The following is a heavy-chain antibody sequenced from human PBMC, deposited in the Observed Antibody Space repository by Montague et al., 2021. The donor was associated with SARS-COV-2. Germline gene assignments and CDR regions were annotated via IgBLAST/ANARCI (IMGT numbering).Heavy chain of an antibody. D-gene: IGHD5-12*01. CDR1: GFSISSGFY. J-gene: IGHJ4*02. CDR3: AGRGYTGYDYFDY. CDR2: VYHSGYT. Sequence: SETLSLTCSVSGFSISSGFYWAWIRQSPGKGPEWIGTVYHSGYTHYNPSLKGRVTVSIETSKNQFSLTVTSVTAADTAVYFCAGRGYTGYDYFDYWGQGTLVTVSS. V-gene: IGHV4-38-2*01.